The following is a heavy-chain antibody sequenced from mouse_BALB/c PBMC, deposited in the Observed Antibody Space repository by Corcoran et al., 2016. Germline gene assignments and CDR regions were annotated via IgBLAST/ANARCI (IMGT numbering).Heavy chain of an antibody. CDR3: ARGHYYGYYFDY. V-gene: IGHV1-19*01. CDR1: GYTFTDYY. CDR2: VNPYNGGT. Sequence: EVRLQQSGPELVKPGASVKMSCKASGYTFTDYYMDWVKQSHGESFEWIGRVNPYNGGTSYNQKFKGKATLTVDKSSSTAYMELNSLTSEDSAVYYCARGHYYGYYFDYWGQGTTLTVSS. D-gene: IGHD1-2*01. J-gene: IGHJ2*01.